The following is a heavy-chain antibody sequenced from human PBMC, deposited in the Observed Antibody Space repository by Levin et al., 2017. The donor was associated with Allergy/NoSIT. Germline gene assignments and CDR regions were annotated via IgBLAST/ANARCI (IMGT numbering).Heavy chain of an antibody. CDR2: IIPFFGEA. CDR3: ARRARGTLLPQPEQNDAFDI. Sequence: SVKVSCKASGGTFSSYSINWVRQAPGQRLEWMGKIIPFFGEANYAQKFQGRVTITADKSTSTAYLYLSSLRSEYTALYYCARRARGTLLPQPEQNDAFDIWGQGRMVTVSS. V-gene: IGHV1-69*02. CDR1: GGTFSSYS. J-gene: IGHJ3*02. D-gene: IGHD1-14*01.